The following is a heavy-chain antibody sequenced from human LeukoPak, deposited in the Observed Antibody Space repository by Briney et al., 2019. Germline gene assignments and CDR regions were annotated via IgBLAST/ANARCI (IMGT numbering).Heavy chain of an antibody. D-gene: IGHD6-19*01. CDR3: ARNSAVATSRSWFDP. Sequence: SETLSLTCSVFDGSISNYYWSWTRQPQGKGLEWIGYAYYSGSTTYNPSLESRVTISVDTSKNQFSPKLTAVTAADTAVYYCARNSAVATSRSWFDPWGQGTLVTVSS. V-gene: IGHV4-59*08. CDR2: AYYSGST. J-gene: IGHJ5*02. CDR1: DGSISNYY.